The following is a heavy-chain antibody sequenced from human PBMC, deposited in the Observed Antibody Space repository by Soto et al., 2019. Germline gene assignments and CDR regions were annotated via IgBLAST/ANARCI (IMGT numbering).Heavy chain of an antibody. V-gene: IGHV1-3*01. D-gene: IGHD2-15*01. Sequence: ASVKVSCKASGYTFSNYCMHWVRQAPGQRLEWMGWINVANGDTKYSQKFQGRVTIARDTSASTAYLDLSSLRVEDTAVYYCATLDTAEIQTAAYWGQGTLVTVSS. CDR3: ATLDTAEIQTAAY. CDR2: INVANGDT. J-gene: IGHJ4*02. CDR1: GYTFSNYC.